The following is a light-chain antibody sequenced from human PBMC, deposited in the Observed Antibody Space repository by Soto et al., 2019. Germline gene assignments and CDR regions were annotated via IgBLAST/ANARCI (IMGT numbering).Light chain of an antibody. CDR1: SSDVGTYNL. CDR2: EDN. V-gene: IGLV2-23*01. CDR3: CSYAGGVTYV. J-gene: IGLJ1*01. Sequence: QSALTQPASVSGSPGQSITISCTGASSDVGTYNLVSWYQKYPGKAPKLIIYEDNKRPSGVSNRFSGSESGNTASLTISGLQAEDEDAYLCCSYAGGVTYVFGTRTRVT.